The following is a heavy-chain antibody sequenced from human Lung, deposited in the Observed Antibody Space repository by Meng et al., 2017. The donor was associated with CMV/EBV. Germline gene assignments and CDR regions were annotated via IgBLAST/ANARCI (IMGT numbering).Heavy chain of an antibody. D-gene: IGHD3-10*01. Sequence: GQFGQSGPPLVKPSETLSLPCAVSGDSITNHNWWAWVRQPPGKGLEWIGEIPHRGSSAYNPSLKSRVSMSIDKSKNQFSLKLTSVTAADTAVYHCLRRSGGSVWGQGTLVTVSS. CDR1: GDSITNHNW. CDR3: LRRSGGSV. CDR2: IPHRGSS. J-gene: IGHJ1*01. V-gene: IGHV4-4*02.